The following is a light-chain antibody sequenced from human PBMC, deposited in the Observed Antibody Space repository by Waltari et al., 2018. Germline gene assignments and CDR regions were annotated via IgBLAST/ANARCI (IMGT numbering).Light chain of an antibody. J-gene: IGLJ1*01. CDR2: DVS. V-gene: IGLV2-14*01. Sequence: QSALTQPASVSGSPGQSLTISCTGTSSDVGGYNYVSWYQQHPGKAPKLMIYDVSKRPSGVSNRFSGSKSGNTASLTISGLQAEDEADYYCSSYTSSSTVYVFGTGTKVTVL. CDR3: SSYTSSSTVYV. CDR1: SSDVGGYNY.